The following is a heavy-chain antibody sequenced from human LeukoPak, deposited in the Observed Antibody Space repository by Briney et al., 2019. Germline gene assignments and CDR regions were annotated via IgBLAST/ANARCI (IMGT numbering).Heavy chain of an antibody. D-gene: IGHD1-26*01. CDR1: GYTFTSYG. Sequence: GASVKVSCKASGYTFTSYGISWVRQAPGQGLEWMGWISAYNGNTNYAQKLQGRVTMTTDTSTGTAYMELRSLRSDDTAVYYCASFTRAPRAFDIWGQGTMVTVSS. J-gene: IGHJ3*02. V-gene: IGHV1-18*01. CDR2: ISAYNGNT. CDR3: ASFTRAPRAFDI.